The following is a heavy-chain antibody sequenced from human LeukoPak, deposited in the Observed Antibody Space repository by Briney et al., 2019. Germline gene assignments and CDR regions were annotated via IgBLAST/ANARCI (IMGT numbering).Heavy chain of an antibody. Sequence: ASVKVSCKASGYTFTCYDVNWVRQATGQGLEWMGWMNPNSGNTGYAQKFQGRVTMTRNTSISTAYMELSSLRSEDTAVYYCARIGPSSWYDYYYYMDVWGKGTTVTVSS. CDR1: GYTFTCYD. J-gene: IGHJ6*03. V-gene: IGHV1-8*01. D-gene: IGHD6-13*01. CDR2: MNPNSGNT. CDR3: ARIGPSSWYDYYYYMDV.